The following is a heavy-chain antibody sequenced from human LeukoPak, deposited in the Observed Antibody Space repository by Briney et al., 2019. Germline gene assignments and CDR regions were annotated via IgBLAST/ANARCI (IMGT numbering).Heavy chain of an antibody. D-gene: IGHD1-7*01. CDR3: ASSTTGTKHRLSYLRLNY. Sequence: SETLSLTCAVYGGSFSGYCWSWIRQPPGKGLEWIGEINHSGSTNYNPSLKSRVTISVDTSKNQFSLKLSSVTAADTAVYYCASSTTGTKHRLSYLRLNYWGQGTLVTVSS. V-gene: IGHV4-34*01. J-gene: IGHJ4*02. CDR1: GGSFSGYC. CDR2: INHSGST.